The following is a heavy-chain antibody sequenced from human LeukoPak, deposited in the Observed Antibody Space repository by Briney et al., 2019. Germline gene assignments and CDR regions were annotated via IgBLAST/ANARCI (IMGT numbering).Heavy chain of an antibody. J-gene: IGHJ4*02. Sequence: GGSLRLSCAASGFTFSSYWMHWVRQAPGKGLVWVSRINSDGSSTSYADSVKGRFTISRDNAKNTLYLQMNSLRAEDTAVYYCARDPDYDSSGYYYGYYFDYWGQGTLVTVSS. D-gene: IGHD3-22*01. CDR1: GFTFSSYW. CDR2: INSDGSST. CDR3: ARDPDYDSSGYYYGYYFDY. V-gene: IGHV3-74*01.